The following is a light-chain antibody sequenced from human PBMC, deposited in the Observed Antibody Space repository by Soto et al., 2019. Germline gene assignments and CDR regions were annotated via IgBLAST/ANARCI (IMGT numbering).Light chain of an antibody. J-gene: IGLJ3*02. CDR3: AAWDDGLNGWV. CDR2: NNN. CDR1: SSNIGSNN. V-gene: IGLV1-44*01. Sequence: QSVLTQPPSASGTPGQRVTISCSGSSSNIGSNNVNWYQHLPGTAPKLLIFNNNQRPSGVPDRFSGSKSGTSASLAISGLQSEDEADYYCAAWDDGLNGWVFGGGTKLTVL.